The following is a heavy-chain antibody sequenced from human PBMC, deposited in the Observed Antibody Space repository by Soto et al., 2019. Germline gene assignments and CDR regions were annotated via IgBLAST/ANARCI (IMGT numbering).Heavy chain of an antibody. V-gene: IGHV1-46*01. Sequence: ASVKVSCKSSGYTFINYYVHWVRQAPGEGLEWMGMINPSGGRTTYPQKFQGRVTMTRDTSTSTVYVELSSLRSDDTAVFYCAREKASTSLLTHYYYAMDVWGQGTTVTVSS. CDR3: AREKASTSLLTHYYYAMDV. CDR1: GYTFINYY. J-gene: IGHJ6*02. CDR2: INPSGGRT.